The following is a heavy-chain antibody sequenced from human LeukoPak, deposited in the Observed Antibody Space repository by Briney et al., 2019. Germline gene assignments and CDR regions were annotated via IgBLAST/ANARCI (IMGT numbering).Heavy chain of an antibody. D-gene: IGHD1-26*01. V-gene: IGHV3-23*01. Sequence: PGGSLRLSCAASGFTFSSYTMSWVRQAPGKGLEWVSSIGGSGVTYYADSVKGRFTISRDNSKNTLYLLMTSLRVEDTAVYYCANRIVGDKRFDYWGQGTLVTVSS. J-gene: IGHJ4*02. CDR1: GFTFSSYT. CDR3: ANRIVGDKRFDY. CDR2: IGGSGVT.